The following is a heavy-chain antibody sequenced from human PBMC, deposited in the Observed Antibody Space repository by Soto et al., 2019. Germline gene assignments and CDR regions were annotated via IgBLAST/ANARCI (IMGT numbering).Heavy chain of an antibody. V-gene: IGHV4-59*02. CDR2: IYYSGSN. CDR3: ARSHDILTGFSSPHFDY. D-gene: IGHD3-9*01. CDR1: GDSASSYY. J-gene: IGHJ4*02. Sequence: SETLSLTCPVSGDSASSYYWSWIRQPPGTGLEWIGYIYYSGSNNYNPSLKRRVSISVDTSKNQFSLKLSSVTAADTAVYYCARSHDILTGFSSPHFDYWGQGTLVTVSS.